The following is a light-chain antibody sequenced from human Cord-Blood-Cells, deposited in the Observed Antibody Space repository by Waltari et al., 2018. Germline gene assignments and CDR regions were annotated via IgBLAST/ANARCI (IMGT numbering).Light chain of an antibody. CDR3: CSYAGSYV. Sequence: QSALPQPRSVSGSPGQSVTISCTGTSSAVGGYNYVSWYQQHPGKAPKLMIYDVSKRPSGVPDRFSGSKSGNTASRTISGLQAEDEADYYCCSYAGSYVFGTGTKVTVL. V-gene: IGLV2-11*01. CDR1: SSAVGGYNY. J-gene: IGLJ1*01. CDR2: DVS.